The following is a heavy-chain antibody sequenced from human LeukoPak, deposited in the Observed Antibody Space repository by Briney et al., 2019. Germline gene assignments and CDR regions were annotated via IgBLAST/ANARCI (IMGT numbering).Heavy chain of an antibody. Sequence: GGSLRLSCAASGFTFSSHWMSWVRQAPGKGLEWVANIKTDGSEKYYADSLRGRFTVSRDNAENSLYLQINSLKVEDTAVYYCAKDILGGDYYDSSGAFDIWGQGTMVTVSS. V-gene: IGHV3-7*01. CDR2: IKTDGSEK. CDR1: GFTFSSHW. D-gene: IGHD3-22*01. CDR3: AKDILGGDYYDSSGAFDI. J-gene: IGHJ3*02.